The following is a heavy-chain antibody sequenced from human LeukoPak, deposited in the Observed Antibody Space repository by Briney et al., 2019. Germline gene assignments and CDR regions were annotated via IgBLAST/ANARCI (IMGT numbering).Heavy chain of an antibody. Sequence: SSETLSLTCTVSGGSISSGGYYWSWLRRHPGKGLEWIGYIYYSGSTYYNPSLKSRVTISVDTSKNQFSLKLSSVTAADTAVYYCARVGGTDFDYWGQGTLVTVSS. CDR1: GGSISSGGYY. CDR2: IYYSGST. CDR3: ARVGGTDFDY. V-gene: IGHV4-31*03. J-gene: IGHJ4*02.